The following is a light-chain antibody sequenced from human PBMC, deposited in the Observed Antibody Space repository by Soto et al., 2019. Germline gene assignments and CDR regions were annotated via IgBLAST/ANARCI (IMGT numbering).Light chain of an antibody. J-gene: IGKJ1*01. CDR1: QSIRTW. V-gene: IGKV1-5*03. Sequence: DIQITLSPSTLSASVGDRVTITCRASQSIRTWLAWYQQKPGKAPRLLMYQASSLKSGVPSRFSGSGSETEFTLTITSLQPDDTATYFCQQYSTYLWTFGQGTKVDIK. CDR2: QAS. CDR3: QQYSTYLWT.